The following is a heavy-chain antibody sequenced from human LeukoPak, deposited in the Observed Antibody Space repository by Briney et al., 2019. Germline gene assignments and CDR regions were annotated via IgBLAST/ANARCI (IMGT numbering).Heavy chain of an antibody. CDR2: IGLSGSPL. J-gene: IGHJ4*02. CDR1: GFPFTRFY. CDR3: ARKDFSSGSFSY. V-gene: IGHV3-11*04. Sequence: PGGSLTLPSAVSGFPFTRFYRSWIRQPPGRGLEWISYIGLSGSPLDYADSVRGRFTISRDNAKTSLYLEMNSLRAEDTAVYYCARKDFSSGSFSYWGQGTLVTVSS. D-gene: IGHD3-22*01.